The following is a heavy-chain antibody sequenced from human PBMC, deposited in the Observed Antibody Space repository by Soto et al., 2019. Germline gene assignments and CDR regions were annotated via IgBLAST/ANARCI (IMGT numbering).Heavy chain of an antibody. CDR1: GYTFTSYD. CDR3: AREGSGSANYYYYYMDV. Sequence: ASVKVSCKASGYTFTSYDINWVRQATGQGLEWMGWMNPNSGNTGYAQKFQGRVTMTRNTSISTAYMELSSLRSEDTAVYYCAREGSGSANYYYYYMDVWGKGTTVTVSS. J-gene: IGHJ6*03. CDR2: MNPNSGNT. D-gene: IGHD2-2*01. V-gene: IGHV1-8*01.